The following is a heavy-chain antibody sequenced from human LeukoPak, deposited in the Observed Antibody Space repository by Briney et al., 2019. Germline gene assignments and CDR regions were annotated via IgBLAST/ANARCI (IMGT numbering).Heavy chain of an antibody. CDR2: ISYDGSNK. Sequence: GGSLRLSCAASGFTFSSYAMHWVRQAPGKGLEWVAVISYDGSNKYYADSVKGRFTISRDNSKNTLYLQMNSLRAEDTAVYYCARDKKYRPSYYYYYYGMDVCGQGTTVTVSS. V-gene: IGHV3-30-3*01. CDR3: ARDKKYRPSYYYYYYGMDV. J-gene: IGHJ6*02. D-gene: IGHD6-6*01. CDR1: GFTFSSYA.